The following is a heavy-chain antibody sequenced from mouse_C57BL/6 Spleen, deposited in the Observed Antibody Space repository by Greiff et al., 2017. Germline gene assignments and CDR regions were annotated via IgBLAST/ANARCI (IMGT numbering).Heavy chain of an antibody. V-gene: IGHV1-22*01. CDR3: ARGGTTVVATSEFAY. Sequence: VQLQQSGPELVKPGASVKMSCKASGYTFTDYNMHWVKQSHGKSLEWIGYINPNNGGTSYNQKFKGKATLTVNKSSSTAYMEHRSLTSEYSAVYYCARGGTTVVATSEFAYWGQGTLVTVSA. CDR1: GYTFTDYN. CDR2: INPNNGGT. D-gene: IGHD1-1*01. J-gene: IGHJ3*01.